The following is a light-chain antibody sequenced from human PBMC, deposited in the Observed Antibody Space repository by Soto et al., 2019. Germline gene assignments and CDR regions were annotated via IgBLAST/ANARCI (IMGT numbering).Light chain of an antibody. Sequence: QSVLTQPPSVSASPGQKVSISCSGSSSNIGNNYVAWYQQLPGTAPKLLIYEDNKRPSGIPDRFSGSKSGTSATLGITGLQTGDEADYFCATWDSSLRVVLFGGGTKVTVL. V-gene: IGLV1-51*02. J-gene: IGLJ2*01. CDR3: ATWDSSLRVVL. CDR2: EDN. CDR1: SSNIGNNY.